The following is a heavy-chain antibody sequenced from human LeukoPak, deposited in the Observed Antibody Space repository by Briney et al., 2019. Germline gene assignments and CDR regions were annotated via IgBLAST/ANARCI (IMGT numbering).Heavy chain of an antibody. V-gene: IGHV4-39*01. Sequence: SETLSLTCTVSGGSISSSSYYWGWIRQPPGKGLEWIGSIYYSGSTYYNPSLKSRVTISVDTSKNQFSLKLSPVTAADTAVYYCASLDWSSSWLEVGRVGYFDYWGQGTLVTVSS. CDR2: IYYSGST. CDR3: ASLDWSSSWLEVGRVGYFDY. J-gene: IGHJ4*02. CDR1: GGSISSSSYY. D-gene: IGHD6-13*01.